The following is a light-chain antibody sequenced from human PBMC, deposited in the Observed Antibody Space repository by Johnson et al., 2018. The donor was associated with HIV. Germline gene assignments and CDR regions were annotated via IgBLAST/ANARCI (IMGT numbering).Light chain of an antibody. Sequence: QSVLTQPPSVSAAPGQTVNISCSGNVSNIESYFVSWYQQLPGAAPTLLIYEDNKRPSGIPDRFSGSTSGATATLGIPGLPHGAAAAYYYGIWDASLSPLYVSGTGTTITVL. CDR2: EDN. CDR3: GIWDASLSPLYV. V-gene: IGLV1-51*02. CDR1: VSNIESYF. J-gene: IGLJ1*01.